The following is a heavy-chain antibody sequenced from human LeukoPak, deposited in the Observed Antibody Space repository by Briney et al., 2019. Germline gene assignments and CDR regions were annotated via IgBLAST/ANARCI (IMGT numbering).Heavy chain of an antibody. Sequence: PSETLSLTCTVSGGSISSSSYYWGWIRQPPGKGLEWIGSIYYSGSTYYNPSLKSRVTISVDTSKNQFSLKLSSVTAADTAVYYCARKLRYDSVVLSGRRSYYMDVWGKGATVTISS. CDR3: ARKLRYDSVVLSGRRSYYMDV. V-gene: IGHV4-39*01. D-gene: IGHD3-9*01. J-gene: IGHJ6*03. CDR2: IYYSGST. CDR1: GGSISSSSYY.